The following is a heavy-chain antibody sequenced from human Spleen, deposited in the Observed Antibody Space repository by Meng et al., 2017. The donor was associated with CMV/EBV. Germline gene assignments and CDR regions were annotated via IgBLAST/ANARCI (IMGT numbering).Heavy chain of an antibody. D-gene: IGHD2-2*01. V-gene: IGHV1-69*05. Sequence: SVKVSCKPSGGTFSLYAFSWVRQAPGQGLEWMGGIIPIFSATHYAQKFQGRVTITTDESTNTAYMELSRLRSEDTAVYYCARGGGYIGVEVALVPAANLYHYYGMDVWCQGTTVTVSS. CDR3: ARGGGYIGVEVALVPAANLYHYYGMDV. J-gene: IGHJ6*02. CDR2: IIPIFSAT. CDR1: GGTFSLYA.